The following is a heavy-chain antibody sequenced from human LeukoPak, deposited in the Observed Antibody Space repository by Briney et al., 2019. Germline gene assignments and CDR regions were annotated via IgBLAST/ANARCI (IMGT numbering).Heavy chain of an antibody. CDR3: AREGGSYFHYYYYMDV. J-gene: IGHJ6*03. Sequence: SETLSLTCTVSGGSISSYYWSWIRQPAGKGLEWIGRIYTSGSTNYNPSLKSRVTMSVDTSKNQFSLKLSSVTAADTAVYYCAREGGSYFHYYYYMDVWGKGTTVTISS. D-gene: IGHD1-26*01. V-gene: IGHV4-4*07. CDR1: GGSISSYY. CDR2: IYTSGST.